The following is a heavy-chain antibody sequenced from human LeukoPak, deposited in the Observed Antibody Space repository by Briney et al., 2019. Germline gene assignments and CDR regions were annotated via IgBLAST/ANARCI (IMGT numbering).Heavy chain of an antibody. J-gene: IGHJ4*02. CDR1: GYTLTSYD. V-gene: IGHV1-8*01. Sequence: ASVKVSCKASGYTLTSYDINWVRQATGQGLEWMGWMNPNSGRTGYAQNFQGRITITRNTSISTAFMELSSLRSEDTAVYYCARTTEWLLGGFFAYWGQGTLVTVSS. CDR2: MNPNSGRT. CDR3: ARTTEWLLGGFFAY. D-gene: IGHD3-3*01.